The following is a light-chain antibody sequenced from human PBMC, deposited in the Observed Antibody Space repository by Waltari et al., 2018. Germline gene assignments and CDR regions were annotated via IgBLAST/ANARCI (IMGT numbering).Light chain of an antibody. Sequence: QSALTQPASVSGSPGQPLTISCTGTSSDVGGYNYVSWYQQHPGKAPKLMIYDVSNRPSGVSNRFSGSKSGNTASLTISGLQAEDEADYYCSSYTSSSPVVFGGGTKLTVL. V-gene: IGLV2-14*03. CDR3: SSYTSSSPVV. CDR2: DVS. CDR1: SSDVGGYNY. J-gene: IGLJ2*01.